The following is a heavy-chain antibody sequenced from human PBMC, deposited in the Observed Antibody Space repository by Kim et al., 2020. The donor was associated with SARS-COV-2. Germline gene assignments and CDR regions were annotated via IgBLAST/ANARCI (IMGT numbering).Heavy chain of an antibody. D-gene: IGHD6-19*01. CDR1: GFTYSTYW. J-gene: IGHJ4*02. CDR3: AGDGDRGGFSSFEY. V-gene: IGHV3-74*01. CDR2: IKSDGSRT. Sequence: GGSLRLSCASSGFTYSTYWMHWVRQAPGKGLVWVSRIKSDGSRTTYADSVKGRFTISRDNAKNTLFLQMNSLRVEDTAVYYCAGDGDRGGFSSFEYWGQG.